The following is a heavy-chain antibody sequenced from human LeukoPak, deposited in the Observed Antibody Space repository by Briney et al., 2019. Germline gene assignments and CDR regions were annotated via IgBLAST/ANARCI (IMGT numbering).Heavy chain of an antibody. D-gene: IGHD3-10*01. CDR1: GGSFSGYY. Sequence: PSETLSLTCAVYGGSFSGYYWSWIRQPPGKGLEWIGEINHSGSTNYNPSLKSRVTISVDTSKNQFSLKLSFVTAADTAVYYCAVWFGEPRGWFDPWGQGTLVTVSS. V-gene: IGHV4-34*01. CDR3: AVWFGEPRGWFDP. CDR2: INHSGST. J-gene: IGHJ5*02.